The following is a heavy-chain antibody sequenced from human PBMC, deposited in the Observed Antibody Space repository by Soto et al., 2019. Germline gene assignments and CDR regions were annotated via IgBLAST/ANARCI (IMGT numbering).Heavy chain of an antibody. V-gene: IGHV3-53*01. CDR3: ARARYFGSSAGMDV. CDR1: GFSVGSNY. J-gene: IGHJ6*02. D-gene: IGHD2-2*01. Sequence: GGSLRPSCAASGFSVGSNYMSWVRQAPGKGLEWVSLIYSGVRTDYADSVKGRFTISRDNSKNTLYLQMNSLRAEDTAVYYCARARYFGSSAGMDVWGQGTTVTVSS. CDR2: IYSGVRT.